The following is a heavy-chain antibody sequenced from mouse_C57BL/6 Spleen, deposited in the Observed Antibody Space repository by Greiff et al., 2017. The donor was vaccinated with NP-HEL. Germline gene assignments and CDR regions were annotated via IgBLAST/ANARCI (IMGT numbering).Heavy chain of an antibody. CDR1: GFTFSSYG. CDR3: ARRDGYYEDYYAMDY. CDR2: ISSGGSYT. D-gene: IGHD2-3*01. Sequence: EVNPVESGGDLVKPGGSLKLSCAASGFTFSSYGMSWVRQTPDKRLEWVATISSGGSYTYYPDSVKGRFTISRDNAKNTLYLQMSSLKSEDTAMYYCARRDGYYEDYYAMDYWGQGTSVTVSS. J-gene: IGHJ4*01. V-gene: IGHV5-6*02.